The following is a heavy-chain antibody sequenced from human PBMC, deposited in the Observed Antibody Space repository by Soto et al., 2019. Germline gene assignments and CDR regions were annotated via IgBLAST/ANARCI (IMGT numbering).Heavy chain of an antibody. D-gene: IGHD3-9*01. CDR1: GYSFTSYW. Sequence: GESLKISCKGSGYSFTSYWIGWVRQMPGKGLEWMGIIYPGDSDTRYSPSFQGQVTISADKSISTAYLQWSSLKASDTAMYYCAIIGGDILTGYYNVGGGHHYYYGMDVWGQGTTVTVSS. CDR2: IYPGDSDT. J-gene: IGHJ6*02. CDR3: AIIGGDILTGYYNVGGGHHYYYGMDV. V-gene: IGHV5-51*01.